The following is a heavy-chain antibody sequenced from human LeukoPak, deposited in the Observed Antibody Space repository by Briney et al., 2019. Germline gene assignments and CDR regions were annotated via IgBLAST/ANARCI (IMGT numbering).Heavy chain of an antibody. CDR2: ISGSGGST. CDR3: ARDSTDCSGGSCYSWYYYGMDV. Sequence: TGGSLRLSCAASGFTFSSYAMSWVRQAPGKGLEWVSAISGSGGSTYYADSVKGRFTISRDNSKNTLYLQMNSLRAEDTAVYYCARDSTDCSGGSCYSWYYYGMDVWGQGTTVTVSS. J-gene: IGHJ6*02. V-gene: IGHV3-23*01. D-gene: IGHD2-15*01. CDR1: GFTFSSYA.